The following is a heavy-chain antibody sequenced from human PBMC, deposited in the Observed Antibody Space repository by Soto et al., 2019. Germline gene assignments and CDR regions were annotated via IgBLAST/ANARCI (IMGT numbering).Heavy chain of an antibody. J-gene: IGHJ6*04. V-gene: IGHV1-2*04. CDR1: GYTFTCYY. Sequence: GASVKVSCKASGYTFTCYYMHWVRQAPGQGLEWMGWINPNSGGTNYAQKFQGWVTMTRDTSISTAYMELSRLRSDDTAVYYCARDFSEQLVTTEDYYYYYGMDVCGEGTTVTVSS. D-gene: IGHD6-13*01. CDR3: ARDFSEQLVTTEDYYYYYGMDV. CDR2: INPNSGGT.